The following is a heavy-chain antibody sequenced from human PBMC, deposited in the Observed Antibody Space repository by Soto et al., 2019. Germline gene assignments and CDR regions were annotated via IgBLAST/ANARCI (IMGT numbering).Heavy chain of an antibody. D-gene: IGHD2-2*01. CDR1: GYTFTGYY. CDR3: ARGYCSSTSCYGMDV. Sequence: GASVKVSCKASGYTFTGYYMHWVRQAPGQGPEWMGWINPNSGGTNYAQKFQGRVTMTRDTSISTAYMELSRLRSDDTAVYYCARGYCSSTSCYGMDVWGQGTTVTVSS. V-gene: IGHV1-2*02. CDR2: INPNSGGT. J-gene: IGHJ6*02.